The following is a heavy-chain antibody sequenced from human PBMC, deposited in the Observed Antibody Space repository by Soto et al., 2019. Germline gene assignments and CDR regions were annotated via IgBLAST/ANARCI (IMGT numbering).Heavy chain of an antibody. CDR3: ARRYSGYGDY. Sequence: QVQLQESGPGLVKPSETLSLTCTVSGGSITSYYWSWIRQPPGKGLEWIGYIYFSGSANYNPSLKNRVTISVATSKNQFSLKLSSVTAADTAVYYCARRYSGYGDYWGQGTLVTVSS. V-gene: IGHV4-59*08. CDR1: GGSITSYY. CDR2: IYFSGSA. J-gene: IGHJ4*02. D-gene: IGHD5-12*01.